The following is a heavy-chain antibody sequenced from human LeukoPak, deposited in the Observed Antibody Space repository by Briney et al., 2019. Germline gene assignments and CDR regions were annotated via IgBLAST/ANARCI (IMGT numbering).Heavy chain of an antibody. J-gene: IGHJ4*02. CDR3: ARSRYDNYFDY. CDR1: GFTFDDYG. Sequence: GGSLRLSCAASGFTFDDYGMSWVRQAPGKGLEWVSGINWDGSSTGYADSVKGRFTISRDNAKNSLYLQMNSLGVEDTALYYCARSRYDNYFDYWGQGTLVTVSS. V-gene: IGHV3-20*04. CDR2: INWDGSST. D-gene: IGHD3-22*01.